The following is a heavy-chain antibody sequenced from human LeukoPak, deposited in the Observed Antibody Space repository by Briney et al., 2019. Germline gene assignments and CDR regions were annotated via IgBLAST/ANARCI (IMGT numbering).Heavy chain of an antibody. V-gene: IGHV4-59*01. Sequence: SETLSLTCTVSGGSISPSYWSWIRKPPGKGLEWLGYIFYSGNTDYNPSRKSRVAISVDTSKNQFSLKLSSVTAADTAVYYCARSTGSTMFIDYWGQGTLVTVSS. CDR3: ARSTGSTMFIDY. CDR1: GGSISPSY. CDR2: IFYSGNT. D-gene: IGHD3-10*02. J-gene: IGHJ4*02.